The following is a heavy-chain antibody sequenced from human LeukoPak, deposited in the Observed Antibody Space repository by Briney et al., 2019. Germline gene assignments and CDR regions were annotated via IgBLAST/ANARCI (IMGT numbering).Heavy chain of an antibody. V-gene: IGHV1-18*01. CDR2: ISAYNGNT. J-gene: IGHJ4*02. D-gene: IGHD3-22*01. CDR1: GYTSTSYG. CDR3: ARVDTMTALYYFDY. Sequence: GASVKVSCKASGYTSTSYGISWVRQAPGQGLEWMGWISAYNGNTNYAQKLQGRVTMTTDTSTSTAYMELRSLRSDDTAVYYCARVDTMTALYYFDYWGQGTLVTVSS.